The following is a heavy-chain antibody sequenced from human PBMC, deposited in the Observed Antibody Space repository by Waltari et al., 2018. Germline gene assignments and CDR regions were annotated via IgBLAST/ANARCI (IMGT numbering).Heavy chain of an antibody. J-gene: IGHJ6*03. CDR3: ARGIPGYSSSWYRGAVYYYYYMDV. D-gene: IGHD6-13*01. V-gene: IGHV4-39*01. Sequence: QLQLQESGPGLVKPSETLSLTCTVSGGSISSSSYYWGWIRQPPGKGLEWIGSIYYSGSTYYNPSLKSRVTISVDTSKNQFSLKLSSVTAADTAVYYCARGIPGYSSSWYRGAVYYYYYMDVWGKGTTVTVSS. CDR1: GGSISSSSYY. CDR2: IYYSGST.